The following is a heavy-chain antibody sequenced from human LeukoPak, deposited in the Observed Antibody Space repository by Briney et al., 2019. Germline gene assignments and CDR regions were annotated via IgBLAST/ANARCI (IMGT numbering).Heavy chain of an antibody. D-gene: IGHD3-3*01. Sequence: SETLSLTCAVYGGSFSGYYWSWIRQPPGKGLEWIGEINHSGSTNYNPSLKSRVTISVDTSKNQFSLKLSSVTAADTAVYYCARHWDNYDFWSGYSFDPWGQGTLVTVSS. V-gene: IGHV4-34*01. CDR3: ARHWDNYDFWSGYSFDP. CDR2: INHSGST. CDR1: GGSFSGYY. J-gene: IGHJ5*02.